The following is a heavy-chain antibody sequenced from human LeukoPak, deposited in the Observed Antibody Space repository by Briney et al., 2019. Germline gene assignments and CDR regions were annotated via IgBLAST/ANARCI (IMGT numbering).Heavy chain of an antibody. D-gene: IGHD2-21*02. Sequence: GGSLRLSCAASGFTFSSYAMSWVRQAPGKGLEWVSAISGSGGSTYYADSVKGRFTISRENSKNTLYLQMNSLRAEDTAVYYCAKVGSSNCGGDCYSDYWGQGTLVTVSS. CDR3: AKVGSSNCGGDCYSDY. J-gene: IGHJ4*02. CDR2: ISGSGGST. V-gene: IGHV3-23*01. CDR1: GFTFSSYA.